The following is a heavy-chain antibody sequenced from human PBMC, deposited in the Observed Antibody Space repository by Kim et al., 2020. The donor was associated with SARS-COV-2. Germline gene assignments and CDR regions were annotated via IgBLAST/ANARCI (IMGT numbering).Heavy chain of an antibody. D-gene: IGHD3-10*01. CDR3: ARGQWFYGSGSYYAFDI. Sequence: SVKVSCKASGGTFSSYTISWVRQAPGQGLEWMGRIIPILGIANYAQKFQGRVTITADKSTSTAYMELSSLRSEDTAVYYCARGQWFYGSGSYYAFDIWGQGTMVTVSS. J-gene: IGHJ3*02. V-gene: IGHV1-69*02. CDR1: GGTFSSYT. CDR2: IIPILGIA.